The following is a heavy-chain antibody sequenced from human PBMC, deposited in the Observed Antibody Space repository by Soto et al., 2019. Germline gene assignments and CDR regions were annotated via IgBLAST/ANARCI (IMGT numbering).Heavy chain of an antibody. D-gene: IGHD3-3*01. V-gene: IGHV1-18*04. CDR2: ISAYNGNT. CDR1: GYTFTSYG. Sequence: QVQLVQSGAEVKKPGASVKVSCKASGYTFTSYGISWVRQAPGQGLEWMGWISAYNGNTNYAQKLQGRVTMTTDTSTSTASREMRSMRSDVTVVYYCARDRAVLRCLEWLPQGWFDPWGQGTLVTVSS. J-gene: IGHJ5*02. CDR3: ARDRAVLRCLEWLPQGWFDP.